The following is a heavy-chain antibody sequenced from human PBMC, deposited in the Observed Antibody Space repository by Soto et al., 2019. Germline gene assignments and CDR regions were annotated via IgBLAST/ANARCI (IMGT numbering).Heavy chain of an antibody. V-gene: IGHV4-59*01. CDR2: IYYSGST. Sequence: PSETLALTCTVSGGSIGRYYWSWIRQPPGKGLEWIGYIYYSGSTNYNPSLKSRVTISVDTSKNQFSLKLSSVTAADTAVYYCARLAVFHSGRAEYYYDSSGNWPTNYYYGMDVWGQGTTVTVSS. CDR1: GGSIGRYY. CDR3: ARLAVFHSGRAEYYYDSSGNWPTNYYYGMDV. J-gene: IGHJ6*02. D-gene: IGHD3-22*01.